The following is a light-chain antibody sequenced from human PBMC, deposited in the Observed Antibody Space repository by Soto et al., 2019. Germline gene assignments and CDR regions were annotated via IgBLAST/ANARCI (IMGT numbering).Light chain of an antibody. CDR3: KQNSKWPPWM. Sequence: VITRSPATLSVSPAENATRSCRAGQSLSGNLAWYQHKPGEPASIVICGASTRATGVEARYSGRGSGTEFSFTIIRLQCEYFAVYYCKQNSKWPPWMFGPGTKVDIK. CDR1: QSLSGN. V-gene: IGKV3-15*01. CDR2: GAS. J-gene: IGKJ1*01.